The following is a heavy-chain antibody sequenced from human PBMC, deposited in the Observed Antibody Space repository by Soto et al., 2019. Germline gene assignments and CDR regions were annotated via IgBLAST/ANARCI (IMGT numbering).Heavy chain of an antibody. V-gene: IGHV1-69*13. J-gene: IGHJ6*02. CDR3: ARGGPNYYYYYGMDV. CDR1: GGTFSSYA. CDR2: IIPIFGTA. Sequence: SVKVSCKASGGTFSSYAISWVRRAPGQGLEWMGGIIPIFGTANYAQKFQGRVTITADESTSTAYMELSSLRSEDTAVYYCARGGPNYYYYYGMDVWGQGTTVTVS.